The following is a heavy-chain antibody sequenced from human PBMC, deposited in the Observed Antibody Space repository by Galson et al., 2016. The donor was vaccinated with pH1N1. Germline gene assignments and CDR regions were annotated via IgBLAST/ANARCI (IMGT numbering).Heavy chain of an antibody. J-gene: IGHJ4*02. D-gene: IGHD3-22*01. CDR1: GDTFTSYA. V-gene: IGHV1-3*01. CDR2: INAGYGIP. CDR3: ARSYYYDSSGYTD. Sequence: SVKVSCKASGDTFTSYAMHWVRQAPGQRLEWMGWINAGYGIPKYSQRLQGRVTINRDTSARTAYMELSSLRSEATAVSYCARSYYYDSSGYTDWGQGTLVTVSS.